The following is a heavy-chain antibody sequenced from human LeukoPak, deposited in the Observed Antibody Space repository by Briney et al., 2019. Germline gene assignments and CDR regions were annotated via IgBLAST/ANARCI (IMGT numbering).Heavy chain of an antibody. D-gene: IGHD6-13*01. J-gene: IGHJ4*02. CDR1: GYKFTTYW. CDR2: IYPGDSDT. Sequence: GESLKISCKGSGYKFTTYWIGWVRQMPGKGLEWMGIIYPGDSDTRYSPSFQGQVTISADKSISTAYLQWSRLKAPDTAMYYCARGGIPASGVGGADFDYWGQGTLVTVSS. V-gene: IGHV5-51*01. CDR3: ARGGIPASGVGGADFDY.